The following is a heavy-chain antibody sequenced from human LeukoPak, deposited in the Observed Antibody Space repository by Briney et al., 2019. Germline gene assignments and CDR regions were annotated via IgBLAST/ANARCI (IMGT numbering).Heavy chain of an antibody. Sequence: PGGSLRLSCAASGFTLSRYEMDWVRQAPGKGLEWVSYISSSGSTIYYADSVKGRFTISSDNAKNSLYLQMTILLAEHTAVDYRAGLGITIIGGVWGKGTTVTISS. J-gene: IGHJ6*04. CDR3: AGLGITIIGGV. CDR1: GFTLSRYE. D-gene: IGHD3-10*02. CDR2: ISSSGSTI. V-gene: IGHV3-48*03.